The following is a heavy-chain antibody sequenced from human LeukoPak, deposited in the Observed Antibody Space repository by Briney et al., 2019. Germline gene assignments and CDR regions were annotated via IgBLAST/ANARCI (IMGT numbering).Heavy chain of an antibody. CDR2: INHSGGST. V-gene: IGHV1-46*01. J-gene: IGHJ5*01. CDR3: ARAPRNSSTMLDS. Sequence: ASVKVSCMASGYTFTNYYMHWVRQAPGQGLEWMGIINHSGGSTSYAQKFQGRVTMTRDTSTSTVYMELSSLRSEDTAVYHCARAPRNSSTMLDSWGQGTLVTVSS. D-gene: IGHD6-13*01. CDR1: GYTFTNYY.